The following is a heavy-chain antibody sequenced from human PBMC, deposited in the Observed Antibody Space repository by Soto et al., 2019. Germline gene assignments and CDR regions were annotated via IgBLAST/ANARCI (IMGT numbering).Heavy chain of an antibody. Sequence: SQTLSLTCAISGDSVSSNSAAWNWIRQSPSGGLEWLGRTYYRSKWYNDYAVSVKSRITINPDTSKNQFSLQLNSVTPEDTAVYYCARTRYSSGWYITWFDPWGQGTLVTVS. CDR2: TYYRSKWYN. CDR1: GDSVSSNSAA. J-gene: IGHJ5*02. V-gene: IGHV6-1*01. CDR3: ARTRYSSGWYITWFDP. D-gene: IGHD6-19*01.